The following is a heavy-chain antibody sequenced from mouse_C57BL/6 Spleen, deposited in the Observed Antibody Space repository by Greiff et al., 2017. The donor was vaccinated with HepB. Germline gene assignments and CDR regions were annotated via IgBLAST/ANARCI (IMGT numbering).Heavy chain of an antibody. CDR1: GFNIKDYY. V-gene: IGHV14-1*01. CDR3: TVDGNYEAWFAY. CDR2: IDPEDGDT. J-gene: IGHJ3*01. D-gene: IGHD2-1*01. Sequence: EVQLQQSGAELVRPGASVKLSCTASGFNIKDYYMHWVKQRPEQGLEWIGRIDPEDGDTEYAPKFQGKATMTADTSSNTAYLQLSSLTSEDTAVYYCTVDGNYEAWFAYWGQGTLVTVSA.